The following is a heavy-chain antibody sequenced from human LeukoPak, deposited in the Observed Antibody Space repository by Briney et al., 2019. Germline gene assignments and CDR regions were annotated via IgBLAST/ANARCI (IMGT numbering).Heavy chain of an antibody. CDR3: AREEQWLVLDFDY. Sequence: GASVKVSCKASGYTFTCYDMHWVRQAPGQGLGWVGGINPKSGGTNYAQKFQGRITTTSDTSISTAYMQLSRLRYDDAAVYYCAREEQWLVLDFDYWGQGTLVTVSS. CDR2: INPKSGGT. J-gene: IGHJ4*02. D-gene: IGHD6-19*01. CDR1: GYTFTCYD. V-gene: IGHV1-2*02.